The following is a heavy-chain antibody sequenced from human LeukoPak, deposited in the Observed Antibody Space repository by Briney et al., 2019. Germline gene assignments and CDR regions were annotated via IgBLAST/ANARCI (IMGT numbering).Heavy chain of an antibody. V-gene: IGHV4-59*01. Sequence: SETLSLTCTVSGVIITSYYWSWIRQPPGKGLEWIGFVYYTGTTTYNPSLKSRVTISVATSKNQFSLKLRSVTAADTDVYYCATRRVGAAHFDYWGQGTLVTVSS. J-gene: IGHJ4*02. D-gene: IGHD1-26*01. CDR2: VYYTGTT. CDR1: GVIITSYY. CDR3: ATRRVGAAHFDY.